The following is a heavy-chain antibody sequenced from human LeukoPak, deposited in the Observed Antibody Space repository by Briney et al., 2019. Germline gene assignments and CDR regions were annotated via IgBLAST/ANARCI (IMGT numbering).Heavy chain of an antibody. CDR2: IYTSGST. J-gene: IGHJ4*02. D-gene: IGHD6-6*01. CDR1: GGSISSYY. Sequence: PSETLSLTCTVSGGSISSYYWSWIRQPPGKGLEWIGYIYTSGSTNYNPSLKSRVTISVDTSKNQFSLKLSSVTAAGTAVYYCARLVDSSSSFVFDYWGQGTLVTVSS. V-gene: IGHV4-4*09. CDR3: ARLVDSSSSFVFDY.